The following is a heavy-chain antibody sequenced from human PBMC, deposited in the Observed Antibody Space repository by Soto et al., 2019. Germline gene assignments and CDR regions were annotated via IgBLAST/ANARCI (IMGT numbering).Heavy chain of an antibody. CDR3: AKDRYCGSTSCYAGFDY. D-gene: IGHD2-2*01. V-gene: IGHV3-23*01. J-gene: IGHJ4*02. Sequence: GGSLRLSCAASGFPFSSSAMTWARQAPGKGLEWVSGVSGSGSSTFHADSVKGRFTISRDSSKNTLYLQMNSLRAEDTAVYYCAKDRYCGSTSCYAGFDYWGQGTLVTVSS. CDR1: GFPFSSSA. CDR2: VSGSGSST.